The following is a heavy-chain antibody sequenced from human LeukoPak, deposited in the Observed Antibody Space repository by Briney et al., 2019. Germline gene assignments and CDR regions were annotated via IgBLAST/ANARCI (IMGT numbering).Heavy chain of an antibody. J-gene: IGHJ4*02. CDR1: GLTFSSYA. CDR3: AKYDSNDYYYASTDY. V-gene: IGHV3-23*01. CDR2: ISGSGGGT. D-gene: IGHD3-22*01. Sequence: PGGSLRLSCAASGLTFSSYAMSWVRQAPGKGLEWVSAISGSGGGTYYADSVKGRFTISRDNPENTLNLQMNSLRAEDTAVYYCAKYDSNDYYYASTDYWGQGTLVTVSS.